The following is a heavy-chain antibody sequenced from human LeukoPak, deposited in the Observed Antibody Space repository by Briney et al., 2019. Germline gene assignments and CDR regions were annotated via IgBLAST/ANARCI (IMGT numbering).Heavy chain of an antibody. CDR1: GFSFSSNW. J-gene: IGHJ4*02. CDR3: AGGYSYGYY. V-gene: IGHV3-7*01. Sequence: GGSLRLSCAASGFSFSSNWMTWVRQAPGKGLEWVGNINPDGSEKYYVDSVKGRFTISRDNAKNSLYLQMNSLRAEDTAVYYCAGGYSYGYYWGQGTLVTVSS. CDR2: INPDGSEK. D-gene: IGHD5-18*01.